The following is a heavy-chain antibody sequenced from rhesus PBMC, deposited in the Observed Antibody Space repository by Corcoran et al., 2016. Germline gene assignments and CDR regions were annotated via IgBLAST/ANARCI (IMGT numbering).Heavy chain of an antibody. CDR1: GVSISNNY. Sequence: QLQLQESGPGLVKPSETLSLTCAVSGVSISNNYWIWIRQPPGKGLECIGRISGSSGSPDYSPSLKSRVTISTDTSKNQFSLVLSSVTAADTAVYYCVRLIAAGPLDYFDFWGQGVLVTVSS. D-gene: IGHD6-13*01. CDR2: ISGSSGSP. V-gene: IGHV4-173*01. CDR3: VRLIAAGPLDYFDF. J-gene: IGHJ4*01.